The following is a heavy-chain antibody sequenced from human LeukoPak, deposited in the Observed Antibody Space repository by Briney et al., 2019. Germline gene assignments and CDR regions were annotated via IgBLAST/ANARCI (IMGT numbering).Heavy chain of an antibody. D-gene: IGHD5-18*01. CDR2: IDHIGTT. J-gene: IGHJ4*02. CDR3: ARHFRDNSGYSYGRTYYFDY. CDR1: GDSISSNYYY. Sequence: PSETLSLTCTVSGDSISSNYYYWGWIRQPPGKGLEWIGSIDHIGTTYYNPALKSRVLVSVDTSKNQSSLKLSSVTAADTAVYYCARHFRDNSGYSYGRTYYFDYWGQGTLVTVSS. V-gene: IGHV4-39*01.